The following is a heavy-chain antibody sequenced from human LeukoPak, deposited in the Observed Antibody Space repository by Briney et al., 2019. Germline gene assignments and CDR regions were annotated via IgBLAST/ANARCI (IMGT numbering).Heavy chain of an antibody. CDR2: TYYRSKWYN. J-gene: IGHJ4*02. CDR3: ARDPGRDGYNYYFDH. D-gene: IGHD5-24*01. Sequence: SQTLSLTCAISGDSVSSNSAAWAWLRQSPSRGLEWLGRTYYRSKWYNDYVVSVKSRITINPDTSKNQFSLQLNSVTPEDTAVYYCARDPGRDGYNYYFDHWGQGTLVTVSS. CDR1: GDSVSSNSAA. V-gene: IGHV6-1*01.